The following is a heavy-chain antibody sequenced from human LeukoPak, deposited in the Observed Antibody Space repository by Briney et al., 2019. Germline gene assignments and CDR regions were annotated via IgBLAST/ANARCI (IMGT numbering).Heavy chain of an antibody. V-gene: IGHV4-34*01. CDR2: INHSGST. CDR1: GGSFSGYY. CDR3: ARGSSMVRGVIIGYYYGMDV. D-gene: IGHD3-10*01. J-gene: IGHJ6*02. Sequence: TSETLSLTCAVYGGSFSGYYWSWIRQPPGKGLEWIGEINHSGSTNYNPSLKSRVTILVDTSKNQFSLKLSSVTAADTAVYYCARGSSMVRGVIIGYYYGMDVWGQGTTVTLSS.